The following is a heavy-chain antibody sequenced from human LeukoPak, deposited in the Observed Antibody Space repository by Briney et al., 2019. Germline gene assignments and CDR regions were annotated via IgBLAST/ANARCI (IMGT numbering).Heavy chain of an antibody. Sequence: SETLSLTCTVSGGSPCSYYWSWIRQPPGKGLEWIGYIYYSGSTNYNPSLKSRVTISVDTSKNQFSLKLSSVTAADTAVYYCARGRRGIATIIGYWGQGTLVTVSS. CDR2: IYYSGST. V-gene: IGHV4-59*01. CDR1: GGSPCSYY. CDR3: ARGRRGIATIIGY. J-gene: IGHJ4*02. D-gene: IGHD5-12*01.